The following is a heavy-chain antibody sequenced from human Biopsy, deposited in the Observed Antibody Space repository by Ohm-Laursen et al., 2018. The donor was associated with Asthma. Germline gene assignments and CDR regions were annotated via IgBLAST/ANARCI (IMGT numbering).Heavy chain of an antibody. CDR1: GYTFNSAG. CDR2: ISVYNGNT. Sequence: ASVKVSCKTSGYTFNSAGITWVRQAPGQGLEWMGWISVYNGNTKVAQKLQDRVAIITDTSTSTAYMELRSLRSDDTAVYFCARAVDYSHYYGIDVWGQGTTVTVS. J-gene: IGHJ6*02. CDR3: ARAVDYSHYYGIDV. V-gene: IGHV1-18*01. D-gene: IGHD3-10*01.